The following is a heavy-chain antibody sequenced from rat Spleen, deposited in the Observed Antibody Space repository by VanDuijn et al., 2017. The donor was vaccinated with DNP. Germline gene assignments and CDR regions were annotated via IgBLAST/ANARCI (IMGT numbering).Heavy chain of an antibody. CDR2: INKDSSTI. D-gene: IGHD1-11*01. CDR3: ARLGWHGWFAY. V-gene: IGHV4-2*01. Sequence: EVKLVESGGGLVQPERSLKLSCAPSGFNFNDYWMGWVRQAPGKGLEWIGEINKDSSTINYSPSLKDKFTISRDNAQNTLYLQMSKLGSEDTAIYYCARLGWHGWFAYWGQGTLVTVSS. J-gene: IGHJ3*01. CDR1: GFNFNDYW.